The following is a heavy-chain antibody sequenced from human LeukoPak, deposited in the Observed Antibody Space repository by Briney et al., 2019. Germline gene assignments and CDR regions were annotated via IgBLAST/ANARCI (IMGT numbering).Heavy chain of an antibody. CDR2: IYSGGST. D-gene: IGHD3-10*01. CDR3: ASPGAYYGSGSYYY. Sequence: PGGSLRLSCAASGFTVSSNYMSWVRQAPGKGLEWVSVIYSGGSTYYADSVKGRFTISRDNSKNTLYLQMNSLRAEDTAVYYCASPGAYYGSGSYYYWGQGTLVTVSS. J-gene: IGHJ4*02. V-gene: IGHV3-53*01. CDR1: GFTVSSNY.